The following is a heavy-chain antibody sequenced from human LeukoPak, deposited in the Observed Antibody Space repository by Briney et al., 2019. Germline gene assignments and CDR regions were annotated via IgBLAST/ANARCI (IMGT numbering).Heavy chain of an antibody. V-gene: IGHV4-34*01. D-gene: IGHD2-2*01. CDR3: AREGVMGGYCTSTSCSKAFDI. Sequence: PSETLSLTCAVYGGSFSGYYWGWIRQPPGKGLEWIGKISHGGSTNYNPSLKSRVTISVDTSKNQFSLKLTSVTAADTAVYYCAREGVMGGYCTSTSCSKAFDIWGQGTLVTVSS. J-gene: IGHJ3*02. CDR1: GGSFSGYY. CDR2: ISHGGST.